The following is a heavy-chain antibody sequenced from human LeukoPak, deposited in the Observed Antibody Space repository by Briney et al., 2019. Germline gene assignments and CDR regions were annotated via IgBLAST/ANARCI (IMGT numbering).Heavy chain of an antibody. CDR3: ARGGVDFWSGYYTIYYFDY. V-gene: IGHV4-59*01. J-gene: IGHJ4*02. CDR1: GGSISSYY. Sequence: SETLSLTCTVSGGSISSYYWSWIRQPPGKGLEWIGYIYYSGSTNYNPSLKSRVAISVDTSKDQFSLKLSSVTAADTAVYYCARGGVDFWSGYYTIYYFDYWGQGTLVTVSS. D-gene: IGHD3-3*01. CDR2: IYYSGST.